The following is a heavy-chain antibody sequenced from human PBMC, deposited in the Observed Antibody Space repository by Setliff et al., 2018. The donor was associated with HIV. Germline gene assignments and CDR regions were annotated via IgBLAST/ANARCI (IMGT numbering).Heavy chain of an antibody. CDR2: ISAYSGNT. D-gene: IGHD3-3*01. Sequence: ASVKVSCKASGYTFTSYGISWVRQAPGQGLEWMGWISAYSGNTNYAQKLQGRVTMTTDTSTSTAYMGLRSLRSDDTAVYYCARVAWYYSFWSGLGDAFYIWGQGTMVTVSS. J-gene: IGHJ3*02. CDR3: ARVAWYYSFWSGLGDAFYI. V-gene: IGHV1-18*01. CDR1: GYTFTSYG.